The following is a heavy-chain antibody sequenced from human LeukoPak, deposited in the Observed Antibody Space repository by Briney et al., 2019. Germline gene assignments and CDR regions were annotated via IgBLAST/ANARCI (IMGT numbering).Heavy chain of an antibody. Sequence: GGSLRLSCTASGFTFSSYWMHWVRQAPGKGLVWVPRINSDGGSTSYADSVKGRFTISRDNAKNTLYLQMNSPRAEDTAVYYCARRIQGMAPYYFDYWGQGTLVTVSS. D-gene: IGHD5-24*01. CDR1: GFTFSSYW. V-gene: IGHV3-74*01. CDR3: ARRIQGMAPYYFDY. CDR2: INSDGGST. J-gene: IGHJ4*02.